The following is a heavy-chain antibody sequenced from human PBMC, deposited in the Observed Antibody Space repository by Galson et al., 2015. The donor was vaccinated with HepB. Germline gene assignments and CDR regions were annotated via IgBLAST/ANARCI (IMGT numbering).Heavy chain of an antibody. D-gene: IGHD4-17*01. V-gene: IGHV3-15*01. Sequence: SLRLSCAASGFTFSNARMSWVRQAPGKGLEWVGRIKSKTDGGTTDYAAPVKGRFTISRDDSKNTLYLQMNSLKTEDTAVYYCTTDPPTTVTTLLVPPWGQGTLVTVSS. CDR3: TTDPPTTVTTLLVPP. CDR2: IKSKTDGGTT. J-gene: IGHJ5*02. CDR1: GFTFSNAR.